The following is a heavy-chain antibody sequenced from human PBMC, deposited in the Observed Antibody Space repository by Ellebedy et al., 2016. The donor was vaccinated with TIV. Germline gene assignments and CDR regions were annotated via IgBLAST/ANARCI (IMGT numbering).Heavy chain of an antibody. D-gene: IGHD4-17*01. CDR3: AKRQAYGDYEYAFDV. Sequence: MPGGSLRLSCTVSGYSISSGYYWGWFRQPPGKGLEWIGEIYHSGSTNYNPSLKSRVTISVDKSKNQFSLKLSSVTAADTAVYYCAKRQAYGDYEYAFDVWGQGTMVTVSS. CDR2: IYHSGST. CDR1: GYSISSGYY. V-gene: IGHV4-38-2*02. J-gene: IGHJ3*01.